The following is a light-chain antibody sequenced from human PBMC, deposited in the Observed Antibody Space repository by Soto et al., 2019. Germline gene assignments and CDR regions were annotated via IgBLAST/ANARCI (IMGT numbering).Light chain of an antibody. CDR2: RAS. CDR1: QSVLYSSNNKNY. J-gene: IGKJ3*01. CDR3: GFT. Sequence: DIVMTQSPDSLAVSLGERATINCKSSQSVLYSSNNKNYLAWYQQKPGQPPKLLIYRASTRESGVPDRFSGSGSGTDFTLTIRSLQAEDVAVYYPGFTFGPGTKVDIK. V-gene: IGKV4-1*01.